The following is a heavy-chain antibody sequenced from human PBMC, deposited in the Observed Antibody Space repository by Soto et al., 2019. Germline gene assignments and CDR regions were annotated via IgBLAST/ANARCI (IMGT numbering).Heavy chain of an antibody. V-gene: IGHV1-18*01. CDR1: GYSFSSFG. D-gene: IGHD2-15*01. CDR3: ARTCRSGGSCYLEY. J-gene: IGHJ4*02. Sequence: ASVKVSCKASGYSFSSFGISWVRQAPGQGLEWVGWVSVPSGDTSSAQNFQGRVAVTADTSTSTAYMEVGSLRSDDTAVYYCARTCRSGGSCYLEYWGEGTLVTVSS. CDR2: VSVPSGDT.